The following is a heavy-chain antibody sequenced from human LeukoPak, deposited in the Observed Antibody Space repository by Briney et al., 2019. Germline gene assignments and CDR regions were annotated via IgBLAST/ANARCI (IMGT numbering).Heavy chain of an antibody. CDR2: ITASSTAI. J-gene: IGHJ3*02. V-gene: IGHV3-21*01. CDR1: GFTFSSYS. CDR3: AKAGEAYCGGDCFPEAFDI. Sequence: NPGGSLRLSCAASGFTFSSYSMNWVRQAPGKGLEWVSSITASSTAIYSADSVKGRLTISRDNSKNALYLQMNSLRAEDTALYYCAKAGEAYCGGDCFPEAFDIWGQGTMVTVSS. D-gene: IGHD2-21*02.